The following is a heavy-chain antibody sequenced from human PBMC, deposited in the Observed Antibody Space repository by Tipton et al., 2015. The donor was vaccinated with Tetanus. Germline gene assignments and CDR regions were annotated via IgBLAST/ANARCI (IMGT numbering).Heavy chain of an antibody. CDR3: ARRQGVCRPGGLDS. CDR2: IYYRGRT. D-gene: IGHD3-16*01. CDR1: GGSISSGAYY. V-gene: IGHV4-31*03. J-gene: IGHJ5*01. Sequence: TLSLTCTVSGGSISSGAYYWSWIRQHPGKGLEWIGYIYYRGRTLYNPSLRSRLTISSYTSKNQYSLNLNSVTAADTAIYYCARRQGVCRPGGLDSWGQGPLVPVSS.